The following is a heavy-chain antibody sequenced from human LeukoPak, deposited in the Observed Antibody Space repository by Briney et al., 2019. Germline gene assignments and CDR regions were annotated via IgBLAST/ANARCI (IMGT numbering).Heavy chain of an antibody. Sequence: PGGSLRLSCAASGFTVSSNYLTWVRQAPGKGLEWISGIYSGGSTYYADSVKGRSTVSRDNSKNTLYLQMISLRAEDTAVYYCARGGSGWAYYFNYWGQGTLVTASS. CDR2: IYSGGST. CDR3: ARGGSGWAYYFNY. J-gene: IGHJ4*02. V-gene: IGHV3-53*01. D-gene: IGHD6-19*01. CDR1: GFTVSSNY.